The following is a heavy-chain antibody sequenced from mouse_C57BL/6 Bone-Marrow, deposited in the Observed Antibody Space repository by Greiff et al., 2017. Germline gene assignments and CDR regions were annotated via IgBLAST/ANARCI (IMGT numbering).Heavy chain of an antibody. CDR2: INPSNGGT. CDR3: AKGRVIYYDYDGGYYFDY. D-gene: IGHD2-4*01. V-gene: IGHV1-53*01. Sequence: QVQLQQPGTELVKPGASVKLSCKASGYTFTSYWMHWVKQRPGQGLEWIGNINPSNGGTNYNEKFKSKATLTVDKSSSTAYMQLSSLTSEDSAVXYCAKGRVIYYDYDGGYYFDYWGQGTTLTVSS. J-gene: IGHJ2*01. CDR1: GYTFTSYW.